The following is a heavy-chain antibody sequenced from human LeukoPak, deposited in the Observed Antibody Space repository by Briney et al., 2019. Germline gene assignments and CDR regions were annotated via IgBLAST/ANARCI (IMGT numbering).Heavy chain of an antibody. CDR1: GYTFSSYG. V-gene: IGHV1-2*02. J-gene: IGHJ5*02. D-gene: IGHD4-23*01. Sequence: GASVKVSCKASGYTFSSYGISWVRQAPGQGLEWMGWINPNSGDTNYAQKFQGRVTMTRDTSISTAYMELSRLRSDDTAVYYCARGPTRSLRAVSWFDPWGQGTLVTVSS. CDR2: INPNSGDT. CDR3: ARGPTRSLRAVSWFDP.